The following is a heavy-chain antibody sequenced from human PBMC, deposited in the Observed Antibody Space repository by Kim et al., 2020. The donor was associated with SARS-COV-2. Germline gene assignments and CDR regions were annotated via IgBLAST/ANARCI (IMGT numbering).Heavy chain of an antibody. CDR2: IYSGGST. CDR1: GFTVSSNY. D-gene: IGHD3-16*01. V-gene: IGHV3-53*04. CDR3: ARVETGGGYYYYGMDV. Sequence: GGSLRLSCAASGFTVSSNYMSWVRQAPGKGLEWVSVIYSGGSTYYADSVKGRFTISRHNSKNTLYLQMNSLRAEDTAVYYCARVETGGGYYYYGMDVWGQGTTVTVSS. J-gene: IGHJ6*02.